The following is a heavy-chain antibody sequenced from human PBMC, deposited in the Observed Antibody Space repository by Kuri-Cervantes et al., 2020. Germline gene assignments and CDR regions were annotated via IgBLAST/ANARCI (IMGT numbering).Heavy chain of an antibody. J-gene: IGHJ4*02. Sequence: GESLKISCAASGFTFTNYAVTWVRQAPGKGLEWVSAISGSGDSTYSADPVKGRFTISRDNAKNSLYLQMNSLRAEDTAVYYCARGGAMVQVNDYWGQGTLVTVSS. D-gene: IGHD3-10*01. CDR3: ARGGAMVQVNDY. CDR2: ISGSGDST. V-gene: IGHV3-23*01. CDR1: GFTFTNYA.